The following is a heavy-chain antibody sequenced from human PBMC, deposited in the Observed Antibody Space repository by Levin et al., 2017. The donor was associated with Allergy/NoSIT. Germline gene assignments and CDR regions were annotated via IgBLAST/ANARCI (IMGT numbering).Heavy chain of an antibody. Sequence: GSLRLSCAVSGGSTSSNNWWSWVRQPPGKGLEWIGEIYHSGVTNYNPSLESRITMSVDNSKNQVSLRLSSVTAADTAVYYCAREAGAGTSKGFDYWGQGALVTVSS. J-gene: IGHJ4*02. CDR3: AREAGAGTSKGFDY. V-gene: IGHV4-4*02. D-gene: IGHD4-17*01. CDR2: IYHSGVT. CDR1: GGSTSSNNW.